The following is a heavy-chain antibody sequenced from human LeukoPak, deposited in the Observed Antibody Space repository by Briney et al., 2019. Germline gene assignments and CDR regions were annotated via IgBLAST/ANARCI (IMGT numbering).Heavy chain of an antibody. V-gene: IGHV4-59*01. CDR2: IYYSGST. D-gene: IGHD6-6*01. CDR1: GGSISSYY. Sequence: SETLSLTCTVSGGSISSYYWSWIRQPPGKGQEWIGYIYYSGSTNYNPSLKSRVTISVDTSKNQFSLKLSSVTAADTAVYYCARDGSSGPDAFDIWGQGTMVTVSS. J-gene: IGHJ3*02. CDR3: ARDGSSGPDAFDI.